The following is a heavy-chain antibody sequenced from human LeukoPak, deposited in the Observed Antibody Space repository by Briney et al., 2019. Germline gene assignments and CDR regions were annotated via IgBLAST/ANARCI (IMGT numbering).Heavy chain of an antibody. V-gene: IGHV5-10-1*04. CDR2: IDPSDSYT. Sequence: GESLKISCKGSGYSFTSYWISWVRQMPGKGLEWMGRIDPSDSYTNYSPSFQGQVTISADKSISTAYLQWSSLKASDTAMYYCARRHYDFWSGYPNWFDPWGQGTLVTVSS. D-gene: IGHD3-3*01. CDR1: GYSFTSYW. J-gene: IGHJ5*02. CDR3: ARRHYDFWSGYPNWFDP.